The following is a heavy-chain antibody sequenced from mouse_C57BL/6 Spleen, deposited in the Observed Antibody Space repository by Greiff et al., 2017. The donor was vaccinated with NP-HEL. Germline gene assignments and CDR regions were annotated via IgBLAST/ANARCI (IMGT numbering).Heavy chain of an antibody. D-gene: IGHD1-1*01. Sequence: EVNVVESGGGLVKPGGSLKLSCAASGFTFSDYGMHWVRQAPEKGLEWVAYISSGSSTIYYADTVKGRFTISRDNAKNTLFLQMTSLRSEDTAMYYCARNPYYYGSSHWYFDVWGTGTTVTVSS. J-gene: IGHJ1*03. CDR1: GFTFSDYG. V-gene: IGHV5-17*01. CDR2: ISSGSSTI. CDR3: ARNPYYYGSSHWYFDV.